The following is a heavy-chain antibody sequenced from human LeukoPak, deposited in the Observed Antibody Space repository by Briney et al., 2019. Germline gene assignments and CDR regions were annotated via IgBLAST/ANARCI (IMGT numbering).Heavy chain of an antibody. CDR3: ARDIAVTNFDY. Sequence: ASVKVSCKASGYTFTNYGFSWVRQAPGQGLEWMGWISVKNGYIDYAQKLQGRVTLTTVTSTNTAYMELRSLRSDDTAVYYCARDIAVTNFDYWGQGTLVTVSS. D-gene: IGHD4-17*01. V-gene: IGHV1-18*01. CDR1: GYTFTNYG. J-gene: IGHJ4*02. CDR2: ISVKNGYI.